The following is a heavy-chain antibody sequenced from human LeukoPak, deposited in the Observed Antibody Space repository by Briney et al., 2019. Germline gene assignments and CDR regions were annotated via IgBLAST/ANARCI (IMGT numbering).Heavy chain of an antibody. D-gene: IGHD4-17*01. Sequence: SETLSLTCTVSGGSISSYYWSWIRQPAGKGLEWIGRFHISGSTNYSPSLKSRVTMSVDTSKNQFSLKLSSVTAADTAVYYCARDPGYGDSGWFDPWGQGTLVAVSS. CDR1: GGSISSYY. V-gene: IGHV4-4*07. CDR2: FHISGST. CDR3: ARDPGYGDSGWFDP. J-gene: IGHJ5*02.